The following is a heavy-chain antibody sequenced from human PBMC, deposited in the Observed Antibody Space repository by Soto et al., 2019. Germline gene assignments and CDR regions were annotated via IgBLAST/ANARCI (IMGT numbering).Heavy chain of an antibody. CDR1: GASITSVSYF. Sequence: LQLQGPGPGLVKPSGTLSPPCSVSGASITSVSYFWGGSRHPPGKGLGWIGSIYYSGSTYYNPSLKSRVTVSVDTSKNQFSLKLSSVTAADTAVYYCARHPSDFWFDPWGQGTLVTVSS. D-gene: IGHD2-21*02. CDR3: ARHPSDFWFDP. J-gene: IGHJ5*02. V-gene: IGHV4-39*01. CDR2: IYYSGST.